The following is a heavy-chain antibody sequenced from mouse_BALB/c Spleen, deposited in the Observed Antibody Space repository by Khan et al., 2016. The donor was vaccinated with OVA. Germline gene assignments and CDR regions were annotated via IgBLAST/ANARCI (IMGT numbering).Heavy chain of an antibody. Sequence: QVQLKQSGPGLVQPSQSLSITCTVSGFSLTYYGVHWVRQSPGKGLEWRGVIWSGGSTDYNAAFISRLNIRKDNSKSQDFFKMNSLQVNDTAIYYCARSYDYDECLAYWGQGTVVTVSA. D-gene: IGHD2-4*01. V-gene: IGHV2-2*02. CDR1: GFSLTYYG. CDR2: IWSGGST. J-gene: IGHJ3*01. CDR3: ARSYDYDECLAY.